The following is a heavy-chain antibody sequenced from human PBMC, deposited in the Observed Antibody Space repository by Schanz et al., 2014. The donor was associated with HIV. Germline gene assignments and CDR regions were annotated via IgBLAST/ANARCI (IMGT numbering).Heavy chain of an antibody. J-gene: IGHJ5*02. CDR2: INPKSGNT. D-gene: IGHD3-22*01. CDR1: VLPFPDLD. CDR3: ARGRKDVSMITLYWFDP. Sequence: QVRLAQSGAEVKRPGASFPFSFLSVVLPFPDLDINWVRQAAGQGLEWMAWINPKSGNTGYARKFQGRVTVTINTSKRTIYMELRGLTSEDAAVYYCARGRKDVSMITLYWFDPWGQGTLVTVSS. V-gene: IGHV1-8*01.